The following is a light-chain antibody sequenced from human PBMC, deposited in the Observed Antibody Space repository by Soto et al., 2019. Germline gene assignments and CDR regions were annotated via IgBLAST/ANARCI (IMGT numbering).Light chain of an antibody. V-gene: IGKV3-20*01. CDR2: GAS. J-gene: IGKJ5*01. Sequence: VLTQSPGTLSLSPGESAPLSCRASQTVSITYLTWYQQKPGQAPRLLIFGASKRATGIPDRFSGSGSGRDFTLTISGLEPEDFAVYYCQQYGSSPLISFGQGTRLEIK. CDR1: QTVSITY. CDR3: QQYGSSPLIS.